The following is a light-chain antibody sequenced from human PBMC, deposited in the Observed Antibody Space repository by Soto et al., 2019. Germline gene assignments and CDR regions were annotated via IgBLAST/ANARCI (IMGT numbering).Light chain of an antibody. CDR3: KQYNSYSAT. CDR1: QSISSW. Sequence: DIQMTQSPSTLSASVGDRVTITCRASQSISSWLAWYQQKPGKAPKLLSYKASSLESGVPSRFSGSGSGIEFTLTITRLQPDDFVSYYCKQYNSYSATFGQGTKVEI. J-gene: IGKJ1*01. CDR2: KAS. V-gene: IGKV1-5*03.